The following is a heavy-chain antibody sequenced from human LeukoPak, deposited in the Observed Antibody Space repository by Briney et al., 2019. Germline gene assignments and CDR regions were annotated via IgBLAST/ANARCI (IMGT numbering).Heavy chain of an antibody. CDR3: AKTRRYYDSSGYIHYFDY. V-gene: IGHV4-59*04. CDR2: IYHSGST. J-gene: IGHJ4*02. Sequence: PSETLSLTCTVSGGSMRSYYWSWIRQPPGKGLEWIGIIYHSGSTYYNPSLKSRVTISVDTSKNQFSLKLSSVTAADTAVYYCAKTRRYYDSSGYIHYFDYWGQGTLVTVSS. CDR1: GGSMRSYY. D-gene: IGHD3-22*01.